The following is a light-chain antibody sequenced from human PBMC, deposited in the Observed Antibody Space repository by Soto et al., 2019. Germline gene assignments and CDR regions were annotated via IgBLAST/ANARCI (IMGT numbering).Light chain of an antibody. CDR3: NSYTSSSTRV. CDR2: DVT. Sequence: QSVLTQPASVSGSPGQSITISCTGTSSDVGRYNYVSWYQQHPGKAPKLMIYDVTYRPSGVSNRFSGSKSGNTASLTISGLQAEDEADYYCNSYTSSSTRVFGTGTKLTVL. V-gene: IGLV2-14*03. CDR1: SSDVGRYNY. J-gene: IGLJ1*01.